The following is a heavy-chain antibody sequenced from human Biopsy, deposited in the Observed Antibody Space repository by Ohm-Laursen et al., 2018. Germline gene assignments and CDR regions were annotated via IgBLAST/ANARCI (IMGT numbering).Heavy chain of an antibody. CDR2: ISTYNDKT. D-gene: IGHD2/OR15-2a*01. CDR3: ARVFCTSTTCYGLLDN. Sequence: ASVKVSCNASGYTFTSYDISWVRQAPGQGLEWMGWISTYNDKTSYPPKLQDRVTMTADTSTNTAHMELRSLRSDDTAVYYCARVFCTSTTCYGLLDNWGQGTVVTASS. CDR1: GYTFTSYD. V-gene: IGHV1-18*01. J-gene: IGHJ4*02.